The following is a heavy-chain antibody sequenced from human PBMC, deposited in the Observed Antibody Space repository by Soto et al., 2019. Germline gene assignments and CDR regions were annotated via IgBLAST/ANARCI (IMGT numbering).Heavy chain of an antibody. V-gene: IGHV3-23*01. CDR1: GFTCRSYA. CDR3: AKESQTHPGADY. CDR2: ISGSGGST. Sequence: GGSMRLSCAAAGFTCRSYAMSWVRQAPGKGLEWVSAISGSGGSTYYADSVKGRFTISRDNSKNTLYLQMNSLRAEDTAVYYCAKESQTHPGADYWGQGTLVTVSS. D-gene: IGHD1-26*01. J-gene: IGHJ4*02.